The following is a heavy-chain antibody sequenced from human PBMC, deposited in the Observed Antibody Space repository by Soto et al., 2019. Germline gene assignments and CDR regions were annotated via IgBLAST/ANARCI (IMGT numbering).Heavy chain of an antibody. CDR2: INAGNGNT. Sequence: QVQLVQSGAEVKKPGASVKVSCKASGYTFTSYAMHWVRQAPGQRLEWMGWINAGNGNTKYSQKFQGRVTITRDTSASTGYMELSSLRSEDTAVYYCARDSMDYYYYYMDVWCKGTTVTVSS. V-gene: IGHV1-3*01. CDR3: ARDSMDYYYYYMDV. CDR1: GYTFTSYA. J-gene: IGHJ6*03.